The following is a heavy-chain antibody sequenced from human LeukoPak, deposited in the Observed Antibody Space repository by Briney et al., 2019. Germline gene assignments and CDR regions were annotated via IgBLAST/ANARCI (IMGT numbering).Heavy chain of an antibody. CDR1: GGSFSGYY. V-gene: IGHV4-34*01. CDR2: INHSGST. Sequence: SETLSLTCAVYGGSFSGYYWSWIRQPPGKGLEWIGEINHSGSTNYNPSLKSRVTISLDMSKNQFSLRLTSVTAADTVMYYCAREETSPNWFDPWGQGALVTVSS. CDR3: AREETSPNWFDP. J-gene: IGHJ5*02.